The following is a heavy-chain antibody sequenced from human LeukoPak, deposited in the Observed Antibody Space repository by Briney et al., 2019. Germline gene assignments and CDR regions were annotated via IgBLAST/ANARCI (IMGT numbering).Heavy chain of an antibody. V-gene: IGHV4-4*07. Sequence: SETLSLTCTVSGGSISSYYWSWIRQPAGKGLEWIGRIYTSGSINYNPSLKSRVTMSVDTSKNQFSLKLSSATAADTAVYYCARMKDCGGDCYSVDYWGQGTLVTVSS. CDR3: ARMKDCGGDCYSVDY. D-gene: IGHD2-21*02. CDR1: GGSISSYY. CDR2: IYTSGSI. J-gene: IGHJ4*02.